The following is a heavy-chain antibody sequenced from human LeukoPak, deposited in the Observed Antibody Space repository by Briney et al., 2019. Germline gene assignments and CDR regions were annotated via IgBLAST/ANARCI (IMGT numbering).Heavy chain of an antibody. Sequence: GGSLRLSCAASGFSFSTYSTNWVRQAPGKGLEWISYISNSGHTTYYAESVKGRFTISRGNAWNSLYLQMNSLRGEDTAVYYCARRITISGLGYYMDVWGKGTTVIVSS. D-gene: IGHD3-3*01. J-gene: IGHJ6*04. CDR3: ARRITISGLGYYMDV. V-gene: IGHV3-48*01. CDR1: GFSFSTYS. CDR2: ISNSGHTT.